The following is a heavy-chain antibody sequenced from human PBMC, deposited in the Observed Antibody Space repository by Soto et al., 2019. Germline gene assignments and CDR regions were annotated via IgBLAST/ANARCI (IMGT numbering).Heavy chain of an antibody. CDR1: GFTFSSYA. Sequence: GGSLGLSCAASGFTFSSYAMHWVRQAPGKGLEWVAVISYDGSNKYYADSVKGRFTISRDNSKNTLYLQMNSLRAEDTAVYYCARDYADFLSGYCTGAPLDYFDYWSQGTLVTVSS. J-gene: IGHJ4*02. D-gene: IGHD3-3*01. V-gene: IGHV3-30-3*01. CDR3: ARDYADFLSGYCTGAPLDYFDY. CDR2: ISYDGSNK.